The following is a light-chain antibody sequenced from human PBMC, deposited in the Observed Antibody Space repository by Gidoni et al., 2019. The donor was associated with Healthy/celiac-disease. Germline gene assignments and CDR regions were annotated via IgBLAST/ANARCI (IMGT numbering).Light chain of an antibody. V-gene: IGKV3-15*01. CDR2: GAY. CDR3: QQYNNWPPKT. CDR1: QSVSSN. J-gene: IGKJ1*01. Sequence: EIVMTQSPATLSVSPGERATLSCRASQSVSSNLAWYQQKPGQAPRLLIYGAYTRATGIPARFSGSGSGTEFTLTISSLQSEEFAVYYCQQYNNWPPKTFGQGTKVEIK.